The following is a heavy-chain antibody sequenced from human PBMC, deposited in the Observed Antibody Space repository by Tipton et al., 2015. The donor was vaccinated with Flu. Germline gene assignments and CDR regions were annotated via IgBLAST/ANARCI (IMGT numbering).Heavy chain of an antibody. D-gene: IGHD1-26*01. CDR3: AREGDGWEEPYFDY. V-gene: IGHV3-21*01. CDR1: GFTFSSYS. J-gene: IGHJ4*02. Sequence: SLRLSCAASGFTFSSYSMNWVRQAPGKGLEWVSSISSSSSYIYYADSVKGRFTISRDNAKNSLYLQMNSLRAEDTAVYYCAREGDGWEEPYFDYWGQGTLVTVSS. CDR2: ISSSSSYI.